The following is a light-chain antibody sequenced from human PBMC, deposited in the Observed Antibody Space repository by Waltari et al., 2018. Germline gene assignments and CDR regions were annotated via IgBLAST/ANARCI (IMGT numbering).Light chain of an antibody. J-gene: IGKJ1*01. CDR2: GAS. CDR3: QHYVSLPAT. Sequence: SCRASQRVSRSLAWYQQKPGQAPTLLIYGASTRATGIPERFSGGGSGTDFSLTISRLEPEDFAVYYCQHYVSLPATFGQGTKVEIK. CDR1: QRVSRS. V-gene: IGKV3-20*01.